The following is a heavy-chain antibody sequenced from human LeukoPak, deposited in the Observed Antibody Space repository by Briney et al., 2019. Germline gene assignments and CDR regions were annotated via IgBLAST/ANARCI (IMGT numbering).Heavy chain of an antibody. Sequence: GGSLRLSCAASGFTINTYWMNWVRQAPGKGLGWGAIIKKDGSEEKYVHSVKGRFTISIDNAKNSLYLQMNSLRAEDTAVYYCAAGSGWLIDYWGQGTLVAVSS. D-gene: IGHD6-19*01. V-gene: IGHV3-7*01. J-gene: IGHJ4*02. CDR1: GFTINTYW. CDR3: AAGSGWLIDY. CDR2: IKKDGSEE.